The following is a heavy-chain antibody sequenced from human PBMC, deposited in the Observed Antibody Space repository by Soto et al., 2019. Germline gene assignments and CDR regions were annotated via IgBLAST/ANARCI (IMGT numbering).Heavy chain of an antibody. D-gene: IGHD6-13*01. Sequence: GGSLRLSCAASGFTFSSYAMSWVRQAPGKGLEWVSAISGSGGGTYYADSVKGRFTISRDNSKNTLYLQMNSLSAEDTAVYYCAKDRRKPAAAGTQFDYWGQGTLVTVSS. CDR2: ISGSGGGT. V-gene: IGHV3-23*01. J-gene: IGHJ4*02. CDR1: GFTFSSYA. CDR3: AKDRRKPAAAGTQFDY.